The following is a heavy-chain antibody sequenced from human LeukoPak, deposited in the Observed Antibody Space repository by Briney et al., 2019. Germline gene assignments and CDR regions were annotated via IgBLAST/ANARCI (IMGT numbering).Heavy chain of an antibody. Sequence: GGSLRLSCAASGFTFSSYSMNWVRQAPGRGLEWVSSISSSSSYIYYADSVKGRFTISRDNAKNSLYLQMNSLRAEDTAVYYCARDLLMVYAIPATAAPRGQGTLVTVSS. V-gene: IGHV3-21*01. CDR2: ISSSSSYI. CDR1: GFTFSSYS. CDR3: ARDLLMVYAIPATAAP. D-gene: IGHD2-8*01. J-gene: IGHJ5*02.